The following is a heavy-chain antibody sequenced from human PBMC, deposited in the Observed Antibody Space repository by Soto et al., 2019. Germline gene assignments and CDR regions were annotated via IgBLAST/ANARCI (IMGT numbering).Heavy chain of an antibody. J-gene: IGHJ4*02. V-gene: IGHV4-34*01. CDR2: INHSGST. CDR3: VAYDYIWGSYRRYY. CDR1: GGSFSGYY. Sequence: SETLSLTSAFYGGSFSGYYWSWIRQPPGKGLEWIGEINHSGSTNYNPSLKSRVTISVDTSKNQFSLKLSSVTAADTAVYYCVAYDYIWGSYRRYYWGQGTLVTVSS. D-gene: IGHD3-16*02.